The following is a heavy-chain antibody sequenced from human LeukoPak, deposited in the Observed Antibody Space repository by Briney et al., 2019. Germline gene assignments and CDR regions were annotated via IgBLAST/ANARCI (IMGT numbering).Heavy chain of an antibody. CDR3: ARLKGTAAAGTGGWFDP. Sequence: PGGSLRLSCAASGFTFSSYWMSWVRQAPGKGLEWVANIKQDGSEKYYVDSVKGRFTISRDNAKNSLYLQMNSLRAEDTAVYYCARLKGTAAAGTGGWFDPWGQGTLVTVSS. J-gene: IGHJ5*02. V-gene: IGHV3-7*03. D-gene: IGHD6-13*01. CDR1: GFTFSSYW. CDR2: IKQDGSEK.